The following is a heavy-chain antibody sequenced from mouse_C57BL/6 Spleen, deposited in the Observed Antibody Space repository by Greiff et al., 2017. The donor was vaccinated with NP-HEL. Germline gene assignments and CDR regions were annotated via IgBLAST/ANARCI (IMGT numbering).Heavy chain of an antibody. CDR2: IRSKSNNYAT. Sequence: EVKLMESGGGLVQPKGSLKLSCAASGFSFNTYAMNWVRQAPGKGLEWVARIRSKSNNYATYYADSVKDRFTISRDDSESMLYLQMNNLKTEDTAMYYCVRTGVYDGYFDVWGTGTTVTVSS. D-gene: IGHD1-1*01. V-gene: IGHV10-1*01. CDR3: VRTGVYDGYFDV. J-gene: IGHJ1*03. CDR1: GFSFNTYA.